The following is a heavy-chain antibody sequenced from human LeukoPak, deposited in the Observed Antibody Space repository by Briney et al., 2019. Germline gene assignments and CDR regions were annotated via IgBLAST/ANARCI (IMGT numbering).Heavy chain of an antibody. CDR3: ARPPRGYSFAYLY. CDR1: GYTFTSYG. J-gene: IGHJ4*02. CDR2: SSAYNGNT. Sequence: ASVKVSCKASGYTFTSYGINWVRQAPGQGLEWMGWSSAYNGNTKYAQNFQGRVTMTTDTSTSTAYMELRSLTYDDTAVYYCARPPRGYSFAYLYWGQGTLVTVSS. V-gene: IGHV1-18*01. D-gene: IGHD5-18*01.